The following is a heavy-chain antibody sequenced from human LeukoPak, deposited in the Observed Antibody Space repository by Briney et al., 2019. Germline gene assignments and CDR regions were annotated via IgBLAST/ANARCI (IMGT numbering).Heavy chain of an antibody. D-gene: IGHD2-21*02. V-gene: IGHV4-34*01. J-gene: IGHJ4*02. Sequence: PSETLSLTCAVYGGSFSGYYWSWIRQPPGKGLEWIGEINHSGSTNYNPSLKSRVTISVDTSENQFSLKLSSVTAADTAVYYCARGDPYCGGDCSLADYWGQGTLVTVSS. CDR2: INHSGST. CDR3: ARGDPYCGGDCSLADY. CDR1: GGSFSGYY.